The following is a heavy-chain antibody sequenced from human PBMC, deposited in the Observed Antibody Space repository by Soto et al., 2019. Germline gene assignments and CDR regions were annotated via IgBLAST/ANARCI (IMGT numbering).Heavy chain of an antibody. D-gene: IGHD2-15*01. V-gene: IGHV3-11*01. CDR3: ARDPRYCSGGNCYSAGEDHYYYYMDV. CDR2: ISSGGSPI. J-gene: IGHJ6*03. CDR1: GFTFSDYY. Sequence: QVQLVESGGGLVKPGGSLRLSCAASGFTFSDYYMSWIRQAPGKGLEWVSYISSGGSPIYYTDSVKGLFTISRDNGENSLYRQMNSLRAEDTAVYYCARDPRYCSGGNCYSAGEDHYYYYMDVWGKGTTVTVSS.